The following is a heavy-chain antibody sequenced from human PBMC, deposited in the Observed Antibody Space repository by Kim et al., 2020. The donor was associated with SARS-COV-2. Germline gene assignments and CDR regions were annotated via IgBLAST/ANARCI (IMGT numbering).Heavy chain of an antibody. CDR2: INPSGGST. Sequence: ASVKVSCKASGYTFTSYYMHWVRQAPGQGLEWMGIINPSGGSTSYAQKFQGRVTMTRDTSTSTVYMELSSLRSEDTAVYYCARAARGITIFGVVMLNYYGMDVWGQGTTVTVSS. CDR1: GYTFTSYY. V-gene: IGHV1-46*01. D-gene: IGHD3-3*01. CDR3: ARAARGITIFGVVMLNYYGMDV. J-gene: IGHJ6*02.